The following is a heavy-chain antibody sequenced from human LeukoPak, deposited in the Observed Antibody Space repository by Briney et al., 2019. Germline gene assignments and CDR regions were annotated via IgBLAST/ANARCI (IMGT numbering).Heavy chain of an antibody. Sequence: GASVKVSCKASGYTFTGYYMHWVRQAPGQGLEWMGWISAYNGNTNYAQKLQGRVTMTTDTSTSTAYMELRSLRSDDTAVYYCARSYYDSSGYLGFAFDIWGQGTMVTVSS. CDR1: GYTFTGYY. V-gene: IGHV1-18*04. J-gene: IGHJ3*02. CDR3: ARSYYDSSGYLGFAFDI. D-gene: IGHD3-22*01. CDR2: ISAYNGNT.